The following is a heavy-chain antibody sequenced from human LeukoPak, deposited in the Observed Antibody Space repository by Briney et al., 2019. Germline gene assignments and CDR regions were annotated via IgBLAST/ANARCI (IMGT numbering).Heavy chain of an antibody. CDR2: IYYSGST. CDR1: GGSISSSSYY. CDR3: ARDVAVAGLVDY. Sequence: SETLSLTCTVSGGSISSSSYYWGWIRQPPGKGLEWIGSIYYSGSTYYNPSLKSRVTISVDTSKNQFSLKLSSVTAADTAVYYCARDVAVAGLVDYWGQGTLVTVSS. V-gene: IGHV4-39*07. D-gene: IGHD6-19*01. J-gene: IGHJ4*02.